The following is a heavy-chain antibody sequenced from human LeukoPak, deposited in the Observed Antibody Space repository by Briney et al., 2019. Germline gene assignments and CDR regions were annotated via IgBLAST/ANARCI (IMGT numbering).Heavy chain of an antibody. CDR2: ISYDGSNK. Sequence: QPGGSLRLSCAASGFTFSSYAMHWVRQAPGEGLEWVAVISYDGSNKYYADSVKGRFAISRDNSKNTLYLQMNSLRAEDTAVYYCARARRDYGRSFDYWGQGTLVTVSS. CDR1: GFTFSSYA. J-gene: IGHJ4*02. D-gene: IGHD4-17*01. CDR3: ARARRDYGRSFDY. V-gene: IGHV3-30*09.